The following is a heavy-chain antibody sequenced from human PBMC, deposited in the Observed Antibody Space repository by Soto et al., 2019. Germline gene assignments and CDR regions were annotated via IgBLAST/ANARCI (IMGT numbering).Heavy chain of an antibody. V-gene: IGHV4-34*01. CDR1: GGSFGGYY. CDR3: ASSRLADAFDI. Sequence: SETLSLTCAVYGGSFGGYYGSWIRQPPGKGLEWIGEINHSGSTNYNPSLKSRVTISVDTSKNQFSLKLSFVTAADTAVYYCASSRLADAFDIWGQGTMVTVSS. D-gene: IGHD6-19*01. J-gene: IGHJ3*02. CDR2: INHSGST.